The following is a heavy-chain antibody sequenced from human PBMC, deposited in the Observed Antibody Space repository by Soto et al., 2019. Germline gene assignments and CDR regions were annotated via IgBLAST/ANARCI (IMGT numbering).Heavy chain of an antibody. CDR1: GYSFTSYW. CDR3: ARRGSGSYSYYYYGMDV. J-gene: IGHJ6*02. D-gene: IGHD3-10*01. CDR2: IYPGDSDT. Sequence: GESLKISCKGSGYSFTSYWIGWVRQIPGKGLEWMGIIYPGDSDTRYSPSFQGQVTISADKSISTAYLQWSSLKASDTAMYYCARRGSGSYSYYYYGMDVWGQGTTVTVSS. V-gene: IGHV5-51*01.